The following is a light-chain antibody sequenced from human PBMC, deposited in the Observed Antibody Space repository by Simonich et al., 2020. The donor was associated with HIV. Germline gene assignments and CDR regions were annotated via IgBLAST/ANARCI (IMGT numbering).Light chain of an antibody. J-gene: IGKJ1*01. CDR3: QQYYSAPRT. CDR1: QSVLYNSNNKNY. CDR2: WAS. Sequence: DIVMTQSPDSLAVSLGERATINCKSSQSVLYNSNNKNYLVWYQQKPGQPPKLLIYWASTRESGVPDRFSGSGYGTDFTLTISSLQAEDVAVYYCQQYYSAPRTFGQGTKVEIK. V-gene: IGKV4-1*01.